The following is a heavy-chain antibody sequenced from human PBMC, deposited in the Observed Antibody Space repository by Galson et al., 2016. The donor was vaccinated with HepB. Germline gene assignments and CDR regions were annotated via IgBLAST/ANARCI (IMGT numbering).Heavy chain of an antibody. CDR2: IYQDGSER. V-gene: IGHV3-7*03. Sequence: SLRLSCAASGFTFSSFWMSWVRQAPGKGLEWVAFIYQDGSERSYVGSVKGRFSISRDNAKNSLSLQMNSLKAEDTAVYYCAKVRPPPEGYPSHWAAMDVWGQGTTVTVSS. D-gene: IGHD1-1*01. CDR3: AKVRPPPEGYPSHWAAMDV. J-gene: IGHJ6*02. CDR1: GFTFSSFW.